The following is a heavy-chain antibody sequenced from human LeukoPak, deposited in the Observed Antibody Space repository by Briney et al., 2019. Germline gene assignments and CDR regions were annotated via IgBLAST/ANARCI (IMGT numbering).Heavy chain of an antibody. D-gene: IGHD2-2*01. V-gene: IGHV3-23*01. Sequence: GGSLRLSCAASGFTFSNYAMTWVRQASGKGLEWVSLISGSGGSTYYADSVKGRFTVSRDNAKNSLYLQMNSLRAEDTAVYYCARDSGYCSSTGCYVHYFDYWGQGTLVTVSS. CDR3: ARDSGYCSSTGCYVHYFDY. CDR2: ISGSGGST. J-gene: IGHJ4*02. CDR1: GFTFSNYA.